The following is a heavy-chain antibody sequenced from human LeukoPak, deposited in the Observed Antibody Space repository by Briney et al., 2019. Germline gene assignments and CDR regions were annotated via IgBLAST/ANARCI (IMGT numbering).Heavy chain of an antibody. J-gene: IGHJ4*02. CDR1: GYTFTGYY. CDR2: INPNSGGT. V-gene: IGHV1-2*06. Sequence: WASVKVSCEASGYTFTGYYMHWVRQAPGQGLEWMGRINPNSGGTNYAQKFQGRVTMTRDTSISTAYMELSRLRSDDTAVYYCARPLGEAGTSDRGLDYWGQGTLVTVSS. D-gene: IGHD6-19*01. CDR3: ARPLGEAGTSDRGLDY.